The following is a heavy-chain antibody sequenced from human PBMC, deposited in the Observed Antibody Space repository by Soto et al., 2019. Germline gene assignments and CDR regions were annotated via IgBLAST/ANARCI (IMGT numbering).Heavy chain of an antibody. CDR2: IYYSGST. CDR1: GGSVSSGSYY. V-gene: IGHV4-61*01. CDR3: ARDCGSGSYYYYGMDV. Sequence: PSETLSLTCTVSGGSVSSGSYYWSWIRQPPGKGLEWIGYIYYSGSTNYNPSLKSRVTISVDTSKNQFSLKLSSVTAADTAVYYCARDCGSGSYYYYGMDVWGQGTTVTVSS. D-gene: IGHD3-10*01. J-gene: IGHJ6*02.